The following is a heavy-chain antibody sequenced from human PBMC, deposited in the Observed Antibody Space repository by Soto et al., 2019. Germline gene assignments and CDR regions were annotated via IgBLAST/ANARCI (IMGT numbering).Heavy chain of an antibody. CDR3: ARDRSGSTPLDY. D-gene: IGHD1-26*01. CDR2: INPSGGST. V-gene: IGHV1-46*03. J-gene: IGHJ4*02. CDR1: GYTFTSYY. Sequence: QVQLVQSGAEVKKPGASVKVSCKASGYTFTSYYMHWVRQAPGQGLEWMGIINPSGGSTSYAQKFQGRVTMTRDTATSTVCMELSSLRSEDTAVYYCARDRSGSTPLDYWGQGTLVTVSS.